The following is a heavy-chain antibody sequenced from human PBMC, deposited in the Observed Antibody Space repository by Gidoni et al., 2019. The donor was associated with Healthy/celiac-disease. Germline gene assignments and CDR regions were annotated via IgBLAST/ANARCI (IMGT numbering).Heavy chain of an antibody. D-gene: IGHD3-3*01. CDR2: IIPILGTA. V-gene: IGHV1-69*01. CDR3: ARTSLRGFGVVIPDKYYFDY. CDR1: GGTFSSYA. Sequence: QVQLVQSGAEVKKPGSSVKVSCKASGGTFSSYAISWVRQAPVQGLEWRGGIIPILGTANYAQKFQGRVTITADESTSTAYMELSSLRSEDTAVYYCARTSLRGFGVVIPDKYYFDYWGQGTLVTVSS. J-gene: IGHJ4*02.